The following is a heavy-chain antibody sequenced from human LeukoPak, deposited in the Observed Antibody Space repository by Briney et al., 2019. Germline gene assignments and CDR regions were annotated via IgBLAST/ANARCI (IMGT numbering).Heavy chain of an antibody. D-gene: IGHD4-23*01. CDR2: ICGSGGIT. CDR3: ANFYGGKGY. Sequence: GGSLRLSCAASGFTFSSYAMSWVRQGPGEGLEWVSAICGSGGITYYADSVKGRFTISRDNSKNTLYLQMNSLRAEDTAVYYCANFYGGKGYWGQGTLVTVSS. V-gene: IGHV3-23*01. CDR1: GFTFSSYA. J-gene: IGHJ4*02.